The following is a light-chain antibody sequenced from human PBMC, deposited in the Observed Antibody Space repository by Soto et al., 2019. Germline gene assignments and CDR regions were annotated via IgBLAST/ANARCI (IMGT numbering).Light chain of an antibody. CDR1: RRISNY. V-gene: IGKV1-39*01. CDR3: QQSHSTPLT. CDR2: GAS. Sequence: DIRVIQSPSSLSASVGDRVTITCRASRRISNYLNWYQQEPGKAPKLLIFGASTLQSGVPSRFSGSGSGTEFTLTISDLRPEDSATCCCQQSHSTPLTFGGGTKLEI. J-gene: IGKJ4*01.